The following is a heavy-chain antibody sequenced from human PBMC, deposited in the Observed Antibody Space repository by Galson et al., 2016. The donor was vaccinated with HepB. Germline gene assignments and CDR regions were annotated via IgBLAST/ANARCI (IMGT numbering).Heavy chain of an antibody. J-gene: IGHJ6*02. Sequence: SVKVSCKASGYTFTSYYMHWVRQAPGQGLEWMGIINPSGGDTSYAQKFQGRVTMTRDTSTSTVYMELSSLRSEDTALYYCARERKLELDYYYYDGMDVWGQGATVTVAS. CDR1: GYTFTSYY. D-gene: IGHD1-7*01. V-gene: IGHV1-46*03. CDR2: INPSGGDT. CDR3: ARERKLELDYYYYDGMDV.